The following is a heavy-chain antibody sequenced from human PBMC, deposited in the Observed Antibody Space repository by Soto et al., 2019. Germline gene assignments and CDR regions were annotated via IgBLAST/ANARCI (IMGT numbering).Heavy chain of an antibody. Sequence: QVQLVQSGAEVKKPGSSVTVSCKASGGTFSSYTISWVRQAPGQGLEWMGGIIPILGTANYAQKFQGRVTITADESTSTAYMVLSSLRSEDTAVYYCARGNHRWLQLWYFDLWGRGTLVTVSS. CDR3: ARGNHRWLQLWYFDL. D-gene: IGHD5-12*01. J-gene: IGHJ2*01. V-gene: IGHV1-69*12. CDR2: IIPILGTA. CDR1: GGTFSSYT.